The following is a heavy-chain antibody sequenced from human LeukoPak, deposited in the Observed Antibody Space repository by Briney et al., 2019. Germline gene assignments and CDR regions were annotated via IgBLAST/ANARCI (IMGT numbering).Heavy chain of an antibody. Sequence: GGSLRLSCAASGFTFSSYGMHWVRQAPGKGLEWVAFIRYDGSNKYYADSVKGRFTVSRDNSKNTLYLQMNSLRAEDTAVYYCARGRGFLYGHFDYWGQGTLVTVSS. D-gene: IGHD2-2*02. CDR3: ARGRGFLYGHFDY. CDR1: GFTFSSYG. V-gene: IGHV3-30*02. J-gene: IGHJ4*02. CDR2: IRYDGSNK.